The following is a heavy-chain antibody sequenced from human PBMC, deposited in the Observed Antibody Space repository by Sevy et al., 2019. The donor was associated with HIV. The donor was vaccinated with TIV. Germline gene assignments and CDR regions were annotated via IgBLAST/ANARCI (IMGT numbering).Heavy chain of an antibody. CDR2: ISAYNGNT. D-gene: IGHD3-10*01. CDR3: ARGAVVDYYGSGSYYNDYYYYGMDV. J-gene: IGHJ6*02. V-gene: IGHV1-18*01. CDR1: GYTFTSYG. Sequence: ASVKVSCKASGYTFTSYGISWVRPAPGQGLEWMGWISAYNGNTNYAQKLQGRVTMTTDTSTSTAYMELRSLRSDDTAVYYCARGAVVDYYGSGSYYNDYYYYGMDVWGQGTTVTVSS.